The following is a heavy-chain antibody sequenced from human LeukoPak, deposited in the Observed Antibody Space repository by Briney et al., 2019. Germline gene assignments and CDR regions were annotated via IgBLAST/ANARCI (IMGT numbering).Heavy chain of an antibody. J-gene: IGHJ5*02. D-gene: IGHD5-12*01. Sequence: SETLSLTCTVSGGSIGSGDYYWSWIRQHPGKGLEWIGCIYYSGSTYYNPSLKSRVTISGDTSKNQFSLKLSSVTAADTAVYYCARGSDIVATIWFDPWGQGILVTVSS. CDR2: IYYSGST. V-gene: IGHV4-31*03. CDR3: ARGSDIVATIWFDP. CDR1: GGSIGSGDYY.